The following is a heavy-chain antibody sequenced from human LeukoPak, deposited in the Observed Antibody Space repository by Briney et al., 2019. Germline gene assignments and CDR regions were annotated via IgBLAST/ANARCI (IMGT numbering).Heavy chain of an antibody. D-gene: IGHD3-10*01. J-gene: IGHJ4*02. CDR1: GGSISSGGYY. CDR3: ASGKYYYGSGSYPVDY. CDR2: IYYSGST. V-gene: IGHV4-31*03. Sequence: SETLSLTCTVSGGSISSGGYYWSWIRQHPGKGLEWIGYIYYSGSTYYNPSLKSRVTISVDTSKNQFSLKLSSVTATDTAVYYCASGKYYYGSGSYPVDYWGQGTLVTVSS.